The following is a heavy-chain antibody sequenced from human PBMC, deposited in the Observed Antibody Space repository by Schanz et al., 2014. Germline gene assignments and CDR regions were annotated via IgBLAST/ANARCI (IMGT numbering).Heavy chain of an antibody. V-gene: IGHV3-66*01. Sequence: EVQLGESGGGLVQPGGSLRLSCAASGFTVSNNYMSWVRQPPGKGLEWVSVLYNNGAAYYAESVRGRFAISRDNSKNTLYLQMNRLRTEDTAVYYCARAPTGYGMDVWGQGTTVTVSS. CDR1: GFTVSNNY. CDR2: LYNNGAA. CDR3: ARAPTGYGMDV. J-gene: IGHJ6*02.